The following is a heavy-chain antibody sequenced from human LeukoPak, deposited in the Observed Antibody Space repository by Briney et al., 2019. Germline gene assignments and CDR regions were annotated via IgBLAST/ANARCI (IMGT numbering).Heavy chain of an antibody. CDR1: GFTFSSYA. Sequence: GKSLRLSCAASGFTFSSYAMHWVRQAPGKGLEWVAVISYDGSNKYYAGSVKGRFTISRDNSKNTLYLQMNSLRAEDTAVYYCARGSLVNTAMVTGDLFDYWGQGTLVTVSS. D-gene: IGHD5-18*01. CDR2: ISYDGSNK. V-gene: IGHV3-30-3*01. J-gene: IGHJ4*02. CDR3: ARGSLVNTAMVTGDLFDY.